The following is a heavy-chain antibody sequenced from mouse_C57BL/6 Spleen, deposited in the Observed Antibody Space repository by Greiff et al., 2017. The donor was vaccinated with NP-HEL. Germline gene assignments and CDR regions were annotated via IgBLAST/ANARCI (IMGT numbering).Heavy chain of an antibody. CDR3: ARYDYDGYYFDY. CDR2: INYDGSST. CDR1: GFTFSDYY. J-gene: IGHJ2*01. Sequence: DVQLVESEGGLVQPGSSMKLSCTASGFTFSDYYMAWVRQVPEKGLEWVANINYDGSSTYYLDSLKSRFIISRDNAKNILYLQMSSLKSEDTATYYCARYDYDGYYFDYWGQGTTLTVSS. V-gene: IGHV5-16*01. D-gene: IGHD2-4*01.